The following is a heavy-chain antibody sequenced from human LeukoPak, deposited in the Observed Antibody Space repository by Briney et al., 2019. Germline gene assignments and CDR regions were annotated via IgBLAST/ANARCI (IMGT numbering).Heavy chain of an antibody. D-gene: IGHD6-19*01. CDR2: INTANGNT. CDR3: ARDRGGYRSGWYWFDP. Sequence: ASVKVSCKASGYTFPNYAMHWVRQAPGQRLEWMGWINTANGNTKYSQKFQGRVTITRDTSASTAYMELSSLRSEDTAVYYCARDRGGYRSGWYWFDPWGQGTLVTVSS. J-gene: IGHJ5*02. V-gene: IGHV1-3*04. CDR1: GYTFPNYA.